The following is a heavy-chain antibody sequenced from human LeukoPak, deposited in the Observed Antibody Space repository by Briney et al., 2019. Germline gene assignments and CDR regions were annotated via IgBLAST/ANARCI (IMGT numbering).Heavy chain of an antibody. V-gene: IGHV4-59*13. J-gene: IGHJ4*02. D-gene: IGHD3-16*02. CDR2: IHYSGIT. CDR1: GGSISAYY. Sequence: PSETLSLTCNVSGGSISAYYWSWIRQPPGKGLEWIGYIHYSGITNYNPSLKSRVTISVDTSKNQFSLKLSSVTAADTAVYYCARGAQYDYVWGSYRPRTLNFDYWGQGTLVTVSS. CDR3: ARGAQYDYVWGSYRPRTLNFDY.